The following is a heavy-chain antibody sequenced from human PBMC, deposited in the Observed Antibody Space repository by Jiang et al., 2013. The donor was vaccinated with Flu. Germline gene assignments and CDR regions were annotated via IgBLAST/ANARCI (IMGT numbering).Heavy chain of an antibody. CDR1: GFTFSSYS. D-gene: IGHD6-13*01. J-gene: IGHJ1*01. CDR2: ISSNGGST. CDR3: ARAIDVAAAGTIYFQH. Sequence: GFTFSSYSMQWVRQAPGKGLEYIASISSNGGSTYHANSVKGRFTISRDNSKNTLYLQMGGVRAEDMAVYYCARAIDVAAAGTIYFQHWGQGTLVTVSS. V-gene: IGHV3-64*01.